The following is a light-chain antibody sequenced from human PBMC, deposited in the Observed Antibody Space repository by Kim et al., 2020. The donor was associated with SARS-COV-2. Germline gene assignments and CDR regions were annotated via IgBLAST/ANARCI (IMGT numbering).Light chain of an antibody. J-gene: IGKJ1*01. V-gene: IGKV3-20*01. CDR2: DAS. CDR1: QSVYRSY. Sequence: EIVLTQSPGTLSLSPGERATLSCRASQSVYRSYLAWYQQKPGQAPRLLMYDASKRATGVPDRFSGSGSGTDFTLTISRLEPEDFAVYYCQQYGSSPRTFGQWTKVDIK. CDR3: QQYGSSPRT.